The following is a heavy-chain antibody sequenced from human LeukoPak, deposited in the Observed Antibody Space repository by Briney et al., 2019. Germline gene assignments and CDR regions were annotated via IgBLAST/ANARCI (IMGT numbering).Heavy chain of an antibody. CDR2: SYDSGSS. CDR3: ARAARPYAWFDP. D-gene: IGHD6-6*01. CDR1: GGSISSHY. V-gene: IGHV4-59*11. J-gene: IGHJ5*02. Sequence: SETLSLTCPVSGGSISSHYWSWIRQPPGKGLEWIGYSYDSGSSTYNPSRKIRVTISVDTSKNQFPPQRSCVTAADTAVFYCARAARPYAWFDPWGQGTLVTVSS.